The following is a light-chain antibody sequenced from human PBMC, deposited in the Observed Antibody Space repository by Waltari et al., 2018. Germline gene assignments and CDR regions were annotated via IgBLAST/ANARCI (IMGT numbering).Light chain of an antibody. CDR1: ASNIGGNV. V-gene: IGLV1-44*01. CDR2: RND. Sequence: QSVLTQPPSASGTPGQSVTISCSGRASNIGGNVVNWYQQFPGKAPKLVIYRNDQRPSGVPDRFSGSKSGTSASLAISGLQSEDEADYYCAAWDDSPNGHWVFGGGTKVTVL. J-gene: IGLJ3*02. CDR3: AAWDDSPNGHWV.